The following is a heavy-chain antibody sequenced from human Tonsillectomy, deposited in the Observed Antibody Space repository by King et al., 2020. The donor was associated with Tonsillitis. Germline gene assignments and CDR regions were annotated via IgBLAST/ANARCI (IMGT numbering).Heavy chain of an antibody. Sequence: VQLVESGGGLVQPGGSLRLSCAASGFTFSSYEMKWVRQAQGKGLEWVSYISSIGFTLYYADSVKGRFTISRDNAKNSLYLQMNSLRAEDTAVYYCARVYNYYYYMDVWGKGTTVTVSS. V-gene: IGHV3-48*03. CDR1: GFTFSSYE. J-gene: IGHJ6*03. CDR2: ISSIGFTL. CDR3: ARVYNYYYYMDV.